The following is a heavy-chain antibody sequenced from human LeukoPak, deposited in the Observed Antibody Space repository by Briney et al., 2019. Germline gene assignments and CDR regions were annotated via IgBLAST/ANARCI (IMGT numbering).Heavy chain of an antibody. J-gene: IGHJ4*02. CDR3: TRGYQLPGLDY. D-gene: IGHD2-2*01. CDR2: IRSKANSYAT. CDR1: GFTFSGSA. Sequence: PGGSLKLSCAASGFTFSGSAMHWVRQASGKGLEWVGRIRSKANSYATAYAASVKGRFTISRDDSKNTAYLQMNSLKTEDTAVYYCTRGYQLPGLDYWGQGTLVTVSS. V-gene: IGHV3-73*01.